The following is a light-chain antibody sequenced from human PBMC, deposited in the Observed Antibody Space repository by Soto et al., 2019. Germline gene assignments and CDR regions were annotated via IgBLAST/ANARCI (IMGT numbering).Light chain of an antibody. J-gene: IGKJ5*01. CDR3: QQLFDSPIT. CDR2: AAS. CDR1: QGVSSF. Sequence: IQLTQSPSSLSASVGDRVTITFRASQGVSSFLAWYQQKPGKAPKLLIYAASTLESGVPSRFSATVSGTEFSLTITSLQPEDFATYYCQQLFDSPITFGQGTRLEI. V-gene: IGKV1-9*01.